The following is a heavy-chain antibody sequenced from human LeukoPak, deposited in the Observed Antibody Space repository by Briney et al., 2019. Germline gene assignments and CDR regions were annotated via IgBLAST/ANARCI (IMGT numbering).Heavy chain of an antibody. V-gene: IGHV4-30-4*01. CDR3: ARDSGSYFDGHWFDP. CDR1: GGSISSGDYS. CDR2: IYYSGST. Sequence: PSETLSLTCTVSGGSISSGDYSWSWIRQPPGKGLEWIGYIYYSGSTYYNPSLKSRVTISVDTSKNQFSLKLSSVTAADTAVYYCARDSGSYFDGHWFDPRGQGTLVTVSS. J-gene: IGHJ5*02. D-gene: IGHD3-10*01.